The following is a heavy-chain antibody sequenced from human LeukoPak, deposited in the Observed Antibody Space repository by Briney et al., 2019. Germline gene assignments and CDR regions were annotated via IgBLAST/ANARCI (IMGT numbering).Heavy chain of an antibody. V-gene: IGHV4-59*08. CDR3: ARRSYGSASPLRMDV. Sequence: KPSETLSLTCAVYGGSFSSYYWTWIRQPPGKGLEWIGYIYYSGSTNYNPSLKSRVTISVDTSKNQFSLKLSSVTAADTAVYYCARRSYGSASPLRMDVWGQGTTVTVSS. CDR2: IYYSGST. J-gene: IGHJ6*02. D-gene: IGHD3-10*01. CDR1: GGSFSSYY.